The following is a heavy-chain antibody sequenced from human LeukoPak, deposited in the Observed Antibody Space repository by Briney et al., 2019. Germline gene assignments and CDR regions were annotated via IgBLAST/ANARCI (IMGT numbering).Heavy chain of an antibody. J-gene: IGHJ5*02. Sequence: PGGSLRLPCAASGFNISNNYMNWVRQTPGKGLEWVSVIYSGGSTYYADSVKGRFTISRDNSRNTLYLQMNNLRAEDTAVYYCARESFDEWGQGTLVTVSS. CDR2: IYSGGST. V-gene: IGHV3-66*01. CDR3: ARESFDE. CDR1: GFNISNNY.